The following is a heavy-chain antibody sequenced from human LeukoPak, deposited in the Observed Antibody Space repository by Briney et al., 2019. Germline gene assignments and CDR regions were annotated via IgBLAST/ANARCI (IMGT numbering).Heavy chain of an antibody. CDR3: ATGARRYFDWLYSTPYYYGMDV. Sequence: ASVKVSCKVSGYTLTELSMHWVRQAPGKGLEWMGGFDPEDGETIYAQKFQGRVTMTEDTSTDTAYMELSSLRSEDTAVYYCATGARRYFDWLYSTPYYYGMDVWGQGTTVTVSS. CDR2: FDPEDGET. J-gene: IGHJ6*02. V-gene: IGHV1-24*01. D-gene: IGHD3-9*01. CDR1: GYTLTELS.